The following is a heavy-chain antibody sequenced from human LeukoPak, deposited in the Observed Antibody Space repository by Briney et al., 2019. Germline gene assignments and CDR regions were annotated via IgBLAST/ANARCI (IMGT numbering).Heavy chain of an antibody. CDR3: ARGTMNLDS. CDR2: INPYSGDT. J-gene: IGHJ4*02. CDR1: GYTFTDYY. Sequence: GASVTVSYKASGYTFTDYYIHWVRQAPGQGLEWMGWINPYSGDTAYAQKFQGRVTMTRDTSINTAYMELNRLKFDDTAVYYCARGTMNLDSWGQGTLVTVSS. D-gene: IGHD3-22*01. V-gene: IGHV1-2*02.